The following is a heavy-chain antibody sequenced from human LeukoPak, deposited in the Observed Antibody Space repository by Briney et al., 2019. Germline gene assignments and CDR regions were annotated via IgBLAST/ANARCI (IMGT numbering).Heavy chain of an antibody. CDR2: ISGSGGST. D-gene: IGHD6-13*01. CDR3: ARDRQQLAYYYYGMDV. J-gene: IGHJ6*02. CDR1: GFTFSSYA. Sequence: GGSLRLSCAASGFTFSSYAMSWVRQAPGKGLEWVSAISGSGGSTYYADSVKGRFTISRDNSKNTLYLQMNSLRAEDTAVYYCARDRQQLAYYYYGMDVWGQGTTVTVSS. V-gene: IGHV3-23*01.